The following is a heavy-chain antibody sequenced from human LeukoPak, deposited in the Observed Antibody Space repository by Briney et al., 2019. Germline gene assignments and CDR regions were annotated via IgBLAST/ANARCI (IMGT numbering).Heavy chain of an antibody. V-gene: IGHV4-61*02. CDR2: IYTSGST. CDR3: ARGRKYTPGYRVTELGSGYSDY. D-gene: IGHD3-9*01. J-gene: IGHJ4*02. CDR1: GGSISSSSYY. Sequence: SETLSLTCTVSGGSISSSSYYWGWIRQPAGKGLEWIGRIYTSGSTNYNPSLKSRVTMSVDTSKNQFSLKLSSVTAADTAVYYCARGRKYTPGYRVTELGSGYSDYWGQGTLVTVSS.